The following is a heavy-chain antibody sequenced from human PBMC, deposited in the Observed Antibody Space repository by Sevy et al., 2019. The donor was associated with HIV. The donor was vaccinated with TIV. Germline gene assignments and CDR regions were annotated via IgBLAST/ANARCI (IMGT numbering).Heavy chain of an antibody. J-gene: IGHJ3*02. CDR3: SRGPRDYYGSDAFDI. D-gene: IGHD3-10*01. CDR1: GYTFTSYD. Sequence: ASVKVSCKASGYTFTSYDINWVRQATGQGLEWMGWMNPNSGKTGYAQKFQGRVTMTRNTSISTAYMELNSLRSEDTAVYYCSRGPRDYYGSDAFDIWGQGTMVTVSS. CDR2: MNPNSGKT. V-gene: IGHV1-8*01.